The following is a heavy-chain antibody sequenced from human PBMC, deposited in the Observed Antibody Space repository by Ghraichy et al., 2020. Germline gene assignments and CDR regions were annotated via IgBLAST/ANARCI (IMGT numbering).Heavy chain of an antibody. V-gene: IGHV3-23*01. Sequence: GGSLRLSCAASGFTFSSYAMGWVRQAPGKGPEWVSAITGSGDNTQYADSVKGRFTFSRDNSKNTLYLQLSSLRAEDTAVYYCAKYSSHWWNDVLDIWGQGTMVTVSS. D-gene: IGHD2-8*02. J-gene: IGHJ3*02. CDR1: GFTFSSYA. CDR2: ITGSGDNT. CDR3: AKYSSHWWNDVLDI.